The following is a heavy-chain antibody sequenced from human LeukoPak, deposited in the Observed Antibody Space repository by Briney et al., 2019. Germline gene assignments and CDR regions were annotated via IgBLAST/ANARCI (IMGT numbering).Heavy chain of an antibody. J-gene: IGHJ4*02. V-gene: IGHV3-23*01. CDR3: ARKSLTTENYDF. D-gene: IGHD1-1*01. CDR1: GFTFGTYG. CDR2: ITGSGTST. Sequence: GGSLRLSCAASGFTFGTYGMSWVRQAPGKGLEWVSTITGSGTSTYYADSVRDRFTISRDNSKDTLYLQLNSLRAEDTAVYSCARKSLTTENYDFWGQGTLVTVSS.